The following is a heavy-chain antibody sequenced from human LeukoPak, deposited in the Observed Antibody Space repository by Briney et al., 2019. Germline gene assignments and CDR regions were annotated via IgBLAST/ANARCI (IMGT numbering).Heavy chain of an antibody. CDR3: ARDNGDYPYYFDF. J-gene: IGHJ4*02. D-gene: IGHD4-17*01. Sequence: SETLSLTCAVSGGSISSGIYSWNWIRQPPGKGLEWIGYIYHSGSTYYNPSLKGRVTILVDRSKNQFSLKLSSVTAADTAVYYCARDNGDYPYYFDFWGQGTLVTVSS. V-gene: IGHV4-30-2*01. CDR2: IYHSGST. CDR1: GGSISSGIYS.